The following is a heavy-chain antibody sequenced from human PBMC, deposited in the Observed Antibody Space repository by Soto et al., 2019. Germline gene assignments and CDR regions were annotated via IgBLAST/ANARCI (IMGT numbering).Heavy chain of an antibody. J-gene: IGHJ4*02. Sequence: GASVKVSCKASGYTFTSYGISWVRQAPGQGLEWMGWISAYNGNTNYAQKLQGRVTMTTDTSTSTAYMELRSLRSDDTAVYYCARPVVPAANNGFLDYWGQGTLVTVSS. D-gene: IGHD2-15*01. CDR1: GYTFTSYG. V-gene: IGHV1-18*04. CDR3: ARPVVPAANNGFLDY. CDR2: ISAYNGNT.